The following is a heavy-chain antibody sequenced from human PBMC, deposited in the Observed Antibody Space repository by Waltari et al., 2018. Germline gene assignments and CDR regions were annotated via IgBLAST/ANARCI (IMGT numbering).Heavy chain of an antibody. CDR2: IYHRWNT. D-gene: IGHD6-13*01. CDR1: GYSITSGYY. V-gene: IGHV4-38-2*02. Sequence: QVQLQESGPGLVKPSETLSLTCTVSGYSITSGYYWGCIRQPPGKGLEWIGSIYHRWNTNYNPSLKGRLTISVDTSKNQFSLRLSSVTAADTAVYYCARAPMSGAATGTFDFWGLGSLVTVSP. CDR3: ARAPMSGAATGTFDF. J-gene: IGHJ4*02.